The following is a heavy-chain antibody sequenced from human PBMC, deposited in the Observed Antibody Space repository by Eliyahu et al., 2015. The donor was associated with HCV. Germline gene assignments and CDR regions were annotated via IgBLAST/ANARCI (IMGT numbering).Heavy chain of an antibody. D-gene: IGHD6-19*01. CDR1: GGXXXTXX. CDR3: ASGGGGIAVAGTGGWFDP. J-gene: IGHJ5*02. V-gene: IGHV4-59*01. CDR2: IHYSGST. Sequence: QVQLQESGPXLVKPSETLSXTCTXSGGXXXTXXWSWIRQPPGKXLEWIGYIHYSGSTNFHPSLKSRVTXSVDTSKNQFSLNLTSVTAADTAVYYCASGGGGIAVAGTGGWFDPWGQGTLVTVSS.